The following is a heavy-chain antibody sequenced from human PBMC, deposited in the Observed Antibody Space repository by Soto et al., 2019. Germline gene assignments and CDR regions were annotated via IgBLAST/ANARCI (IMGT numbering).Heavy chain of an antibody. CDR3: ARDTMVRGVIPEYFQH. Sequence: QVQLVQSGAEVKKPGASVKVSCKASGYTFTSYGISWVRQAPGQGLEWMGWISTYNGNTNYAQKLQGRVTMTTDTSTSTAYMELRRLRSDDTAMYYCARDTMVRGVIPEYFQHWGQGTLVTVSS. J-gene: IGHJ1*01. D-gene: IGHD3-10*01. V-gene: IGHV1-18*01. CDR1: GYTFTSYG. CDR2: ISTYNGNT.